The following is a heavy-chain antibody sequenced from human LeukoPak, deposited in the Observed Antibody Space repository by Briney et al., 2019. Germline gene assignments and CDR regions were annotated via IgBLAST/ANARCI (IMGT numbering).Heavy chain of an antibody. J-gene: IGHJ4*02. CDR1: GFTFSSYG. D-gene: IGHD2-15*01. CDR2: ISYDGSNK. CDR3: ARDLYSHRY. V-gene: IGHV3-30*03. Sequence: GGSLRLSCAASGFTFSSYGMHWVRQAPGKGLEWVAVISYDGSNKYYADSVKGRFTISRDNAKNTLYLQMNSLRAEDTAVYYCARDLYSHRYWGQGTLVTVSS.